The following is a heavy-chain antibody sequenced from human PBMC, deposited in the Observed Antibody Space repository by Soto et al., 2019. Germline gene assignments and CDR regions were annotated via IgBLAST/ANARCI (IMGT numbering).Heavy chain of an antibody. CDR3: ARGYRQSGYNSSWVFDY. CDR2: MYYSGST. D-gene: IGHD6-13*01. V-gene: IGHV4-31*03. Sequence: QVQLRESGPGLVKPSQTLSLTCTVSGGSINSGGYYWNWIRQHPGKGLEWSGYMYYSGSTYYNPFLQSRVIISADTSENHFSLKLSSVTAADTAVYFCARGYRQSGYNSSWVFDYWGQGTLVNVSS. CDR1: GGSINSGGYY. J-gene: IGHJ4*02.